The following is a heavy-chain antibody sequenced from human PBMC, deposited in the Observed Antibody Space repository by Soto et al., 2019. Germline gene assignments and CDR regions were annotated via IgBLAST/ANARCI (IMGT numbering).Heavy chain of an antibody. Sequence: EVQLVETGGGLIQLGGSLRLSCAVSGFSVGSNYMSWVRQAPGKGLEWVSVIYSGGTTHDADSVKGRFTTSRDNSKNMVYLQMNSLRVEDTAVYYCARSSRGGNAGYFNLWGRGTLVTVSS. CDR3: ARSSRGGNAGYFNL. D-gene: IGHD2-15*01. CDR1: GFSVGSNY. CDR2: IYSGGTT. J-gene: IGHJ2*01. V-gene: IGHV3-53*02.